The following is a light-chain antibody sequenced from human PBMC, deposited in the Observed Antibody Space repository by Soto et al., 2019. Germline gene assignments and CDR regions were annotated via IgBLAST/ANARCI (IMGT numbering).Light chain of an antibody. V-gene: IGKV3-20*01. J-gene: IGKJ4*01. Sequence: EIVLTQSPGTLSLSPGERATLSCRASQSVSSSYLAWYQQKPGQAPRLLIYDASSRATGIPDRFSGSGSGTDFPLTISRLEPEDFAVYYCQQYGGSPLTFGGGTKVDIK. CDR3: QQYGGSPLT. CDR2: DAS. CDR1: QSVSSSY.